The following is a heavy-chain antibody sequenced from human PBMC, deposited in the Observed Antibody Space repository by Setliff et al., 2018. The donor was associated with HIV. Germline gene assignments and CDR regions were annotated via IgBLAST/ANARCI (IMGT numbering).Heavy chain of an antibody. Sequence: SVKVSCKASGGTFSSYAISWVRQAPGQGLEWMGGIILLFGTPNYAQEFQGRVTITADESTSTAYMELSSLRSEDTAVYYCARDFYYYDSSGYYPGNYYGMDVWGQGTTVTVSS. J-gene: IGHJ6*02. CDR1: GGTFSSYA. CDR2: IILLFGTP. V-gene: IGHV1-69*13. D-gene: IGHD3-22*01. CDR3: ARDFYYYDSSGYYPGNYYGMDV.